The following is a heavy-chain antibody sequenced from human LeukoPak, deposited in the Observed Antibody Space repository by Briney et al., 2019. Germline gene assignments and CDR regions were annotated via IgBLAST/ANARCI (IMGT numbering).Heavy chain of an antibody. D-gene: IGHD6-19*01. CDR1: GFTFSSYA. Sequence: SGGSLRLSCAASGFTFSSYAMYWVRQAPGKGLEWVSGIFGSGGSTHYADSVKGRFTISRGNSKNTVYLQMNSLRAEDTAVYYCAKTTTGYSSGRFPGWPVDYWGQGTLVTVSS. CDR3: AKTTTGYSSGRFPGWPVDY. V-gene: IGHV3-23*01. CDR2: IFGSGGST. J-gene: IGHJ4*02.